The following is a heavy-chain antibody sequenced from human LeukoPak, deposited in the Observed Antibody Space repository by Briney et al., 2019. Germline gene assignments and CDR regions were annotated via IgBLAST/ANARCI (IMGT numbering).Heavy chain of an antibody. V-gene: IGHV4-34*01. J-gene: IGHJ4*02. D-gene: IGHD3-16*02. CDR1: GGSFSGYY. CDR2: INHSGST. CDR3: ARGYVWGSYPYDY. Sequence: SETLSLTCAVYGGSFSGYYWSWIRQPPGKGLEWIGEINHSGSTNYNPSLKSRVTISVDTSKNQFSLKLSSVTAADMAVYYCARGYVWGSYPYDYWGQGTLVTVSS.